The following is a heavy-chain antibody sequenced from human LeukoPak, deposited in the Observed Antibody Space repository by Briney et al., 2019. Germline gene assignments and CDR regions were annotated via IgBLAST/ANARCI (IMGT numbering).Heavy chain of an antibody. CDR2: IRSKAYGETA. D-gene: IGHD1-1*01. CDR3: TRDRGAYNLYDY. V-gene: IGHV3-49*03. CDR1: GFTFGDYA. J-gene: IGHJ4*02. Sequence: GGSLRLSCTASGFTFGDYAMSWIRQAPGKGLEWVGFIRSKAYGETADYPASVKGRFTISRDDSKAIAYLQMNSLKTEDTAVYHCTRDRGAYNLYDYWGQGTLVTVSS.